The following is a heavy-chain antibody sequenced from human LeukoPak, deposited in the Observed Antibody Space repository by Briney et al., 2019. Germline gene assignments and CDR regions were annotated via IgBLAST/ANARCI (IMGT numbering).Heavy chain of an antibody. V-gene: IGHV3-7*01. D-gene: IGHD5-12*01. CDR3: ARFGYSGWNLEY. CDR1: GFSFRDFW. J-gene: IGHJ4*02. CDR2: INQGGSVK. Sequence: GGSLRLSRAASGFSFRDFWMTWVRQAPGKGLEWVANINQGGSVKYYVDSVKGRFTISRDDAESSLYVQMNSLRDEDTAVYYCARFGYSGWNLEYWGQGTLVTVSS.